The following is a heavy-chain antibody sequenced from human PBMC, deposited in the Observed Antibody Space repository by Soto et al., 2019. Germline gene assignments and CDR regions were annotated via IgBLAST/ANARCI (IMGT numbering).Heavy chain of an antibody. Sequence: SETLSLTCTVSGGSISSYSWSWIRQPPGKGLEWIGYIYHSGSTYYNPSLKSRVTISVDRSKNQFSLKLSSVTAADTAVYYCARSGISRYYYYYGMDVWGQGTTVTVSS. CDR3: ARSGISRYYYYYGMDV. J-gene: IGHJ6*02. CDR1: GGSISSYS. D-gene: IGHD2-15*01. CDR2: IYHSGST. V-gene: IGHV4-30-2*01.